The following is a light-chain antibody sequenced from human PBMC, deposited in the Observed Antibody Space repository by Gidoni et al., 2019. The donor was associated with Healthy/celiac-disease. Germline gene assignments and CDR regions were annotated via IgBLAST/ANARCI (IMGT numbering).Light chain of an antibody. V-gene: IGKV3-15*01. Sequence: EIVMTQSPATLSVSPGERATLSCRASQSVSSNLAWYQQKPGQAPRLLIYGASSGSGTEFTLTISSLHSEDFAVDYCQQYNNWPSWTFGQGTKVEIK. J-gene: IGKJ1*01. CDR1: QSVSSN. CDR3: QQYNNWPSWT. CDR2: GAS.